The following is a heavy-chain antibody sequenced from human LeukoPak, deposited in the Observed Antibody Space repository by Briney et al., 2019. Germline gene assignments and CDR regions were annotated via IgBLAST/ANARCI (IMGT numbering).Heavy chain of an antibody. J-gene: IGHJ2*01. CDR2: MNADGRTI. Sequence: GRSLRLSCAASGFTFDDYAMHWVRQGPGKGLVWVARMNADGRTINYADSVKGRFTISRDNAKNTLYLQMNSLRTEDAAVYYCARAGNYYFDLWGRGTQVTVSS. CDR1: GFTFDDYA. CDR3: ARAGNYYFDL. D-gene: IGHD1-7*01. V-gene: IGHV3-74*01.